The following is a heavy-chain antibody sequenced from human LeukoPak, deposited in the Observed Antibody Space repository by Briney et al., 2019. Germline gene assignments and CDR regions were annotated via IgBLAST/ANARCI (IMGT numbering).Heavy chain of an antibody. V-gene: IGHV3-30-3*01. Sequence: PGRSLRLSCAASGFTFSSYAMHWVRQAPGKGLEWVAVISYDGSNKYYADSVKGRFTISRDNSKNTLYLQMNSLRAEDTAVYYCAKEAGLSDYWGQGTLVTVSS. CDR1: GFTFSSYA. CDR2: ISYDGSNK. J-gene: IGHJ4*02. CDR3: AKEAGLSDY. D-gene: IGHD6-13*01.